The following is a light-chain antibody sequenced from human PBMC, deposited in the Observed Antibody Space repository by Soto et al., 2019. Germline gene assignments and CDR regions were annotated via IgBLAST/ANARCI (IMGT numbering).Light chain of an antibody. Sequence: QSVLTQPPSASGTPGQRVTISCSGSTSNIGSNTVNWYQQFPGTAPKLLVYSINQRPSGVPDRFSASKSGTSASLAISGLHSEDEADYFCAAWDDSLNAVVFGGGTQLTVL. CDR3: AAWDDSLNAVV. J-gene: IGLJ2*01. CDR1: TSNIGSNT. CDR2: SIN. V-gene: IGLV1-44*01.